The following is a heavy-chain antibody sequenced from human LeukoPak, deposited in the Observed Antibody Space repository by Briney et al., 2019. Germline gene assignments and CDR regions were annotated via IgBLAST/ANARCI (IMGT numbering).Heavy chain of an antibody. D-gene: IGHD1-26*01. CDR2: INEDGSQK. CDR3: ARKWEYYFDY. CDR1: GFSFSDSW. Sequence: GGSLRLSCAASGFSFSDSWMTWIRQAPGKGLEWVANINEDGSQKYFVDSVKGRFTISRDNAKNSLYLQMNSLRAEDTAVYYCARKWEYYFDYWGQGTLVTVSS. V-gene: IGHV3-7*03. J-gene: IGHJ4*02.